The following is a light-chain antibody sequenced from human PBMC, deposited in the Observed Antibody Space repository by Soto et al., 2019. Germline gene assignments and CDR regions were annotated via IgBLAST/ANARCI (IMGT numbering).Light chain of an antibody. Sequence: QITQSPSSLSASVGDRVTITFRASQNIINYLNWYQQKPGKAPKLLIYAASSLQSAVPSRFSGSGSATDFTLTISSLRPEDFATYYCQQSRSNPRTFGKGT. CDR2: AAS. V-gene: IGKV1-39*01. J-gene: IGKJ1*01. CDR1: QNIINY. CDR3: QQSRSNPRT.